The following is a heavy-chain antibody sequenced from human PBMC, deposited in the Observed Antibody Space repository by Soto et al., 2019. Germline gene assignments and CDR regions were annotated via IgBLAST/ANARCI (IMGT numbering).Heavy chain of an antibody. CDR1: GFTFSTYA. V-gene: IGHV3-30*03. CDR3: ARRTAAAYYMDV. CDR2: ISYDGRDE. J-gene: IGHJ6*03. D-gene: IGHD6-13*01. Sequence: QVQLVESGGGVVQPGGTLRLACAAFGFTFSTYAMFWVRQSPGEGLEWVALISYDGRDESYVDSVKGRFSISRDNSKDTLYLQMDSLRAQDTAVYYCARRTAAAYYMDVSGKGTTVTVSS.